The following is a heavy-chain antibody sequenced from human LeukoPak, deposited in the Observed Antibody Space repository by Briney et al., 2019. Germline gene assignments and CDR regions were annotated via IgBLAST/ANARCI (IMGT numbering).Heavy chain of an antibody. CDR2: ISFDGNSE. CDR1: GFTFSTFA. Sequence: PGGSLRLSCAASGFTFSTFAMHWVRQAPGKGLEWVAVISFDGNSEYYADSVKGRLTISRDNSKNTLYLQMNSLRAEDTAVYYCANFKGYWGQGTLVTVSS. V-gene: IGHV3-30*18. J-gene: IGHJ4*02. CDR3: ANFKGY.